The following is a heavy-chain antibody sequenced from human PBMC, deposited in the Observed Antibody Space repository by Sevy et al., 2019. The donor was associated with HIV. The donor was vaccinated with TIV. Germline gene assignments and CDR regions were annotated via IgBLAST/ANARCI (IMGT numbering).Heavy chain of an antibody. J-gene: IGHJ2*01. V-gene: IGHV3-23*01. Sequence: GGSLRLSCAASGFTFDSYAMNWVRQAPGKGLEWVSAISGSALTTYYAGSVKGRFTISRDNSKNTLYLQMNSLRAEDTAIYYCAKELFGAAAAFYWYFDLWGRGTLVTVSS. CDR1: GFTFDSYA. CDR3: AKELFGAAAAFYWYFDL. D-gene: IGHD6-13*01. CDR2: ISGSALTT.